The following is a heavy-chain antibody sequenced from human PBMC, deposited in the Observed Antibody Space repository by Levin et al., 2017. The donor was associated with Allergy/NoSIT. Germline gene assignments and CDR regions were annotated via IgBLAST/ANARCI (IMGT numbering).Heavy chain of an antibody. CDR3: GDLGYGYSSD. J-gene: IGHJ4*02. D-gene: IGHD5-18*01. Sequence: SGGSLRLSCAASGFPFINAWMSWVRQAPGKGLEWVGRIKSKTDGETTDYAAPVKGRFTISRDDSKNTLYLQMNSLRIEDTGVYYCGDLGYGYSSDWGQGTLVAVSS. V-gene: IGHV3-15*01. CDR1: GFPFINAW. CDR2: IKSKTDGETT.